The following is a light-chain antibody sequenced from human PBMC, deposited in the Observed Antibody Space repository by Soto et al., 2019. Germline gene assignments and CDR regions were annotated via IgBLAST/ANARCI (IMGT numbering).Light chain of an antibody. CDR1: QSVSSSY. CDR2: GAS. V-gene: IGKV3-20*01. J-gene: IGKJ1*01. Sequence: EIVLTQSPGTLSLSPGERATLSCRASQSVSSSYLAWYQQKPGQAPRLLIYGASSRAPGIPDRFSGSGSGTDFTLTISRREPEDFAVYYCQQYDSTTRTFGQGTKVEIK. CDR3: QQYDSTTRT.